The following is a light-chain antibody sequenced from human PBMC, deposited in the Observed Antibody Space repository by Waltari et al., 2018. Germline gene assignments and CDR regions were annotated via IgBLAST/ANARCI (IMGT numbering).Light chain of an antibody. Sequence: EAVLTQSPATLSLSPGERATLSCRASQSVSGHLAWYQQKPGQPPRLLIYDASNRATGVPARFSGCGSGTDFTLTISSLEPEDFAVYYCQQRNNWPPGSFGGGTKVDLK. J-gene: IGKJ4*01. CDR3: QQRNNWPPGS. CDR1: QSVSGH. CDR2: DAS. V-gene: IGKV3-11*01.